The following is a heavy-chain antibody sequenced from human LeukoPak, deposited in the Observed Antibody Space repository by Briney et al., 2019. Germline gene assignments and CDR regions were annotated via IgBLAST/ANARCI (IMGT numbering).Heavy chain of an antibody. CDR1: GGTFSSYA. J-gene: IGHJ3*02. V-gene: IGHV1-69*13. D-gene: IGHD5-18*01. CDR2: IIPIFGTA. CDR3: ARSVDTAVDDAFDI. Sequence: SVKVSCKASGGTFSSYAISWVRQAPGQGLEWMGGIIPIFGTANYAQKFQGRVTITADESTSTAYMELSSLRSEDTAVYCCARSVDTAVDDAFDIWGQGTMVTVSS.